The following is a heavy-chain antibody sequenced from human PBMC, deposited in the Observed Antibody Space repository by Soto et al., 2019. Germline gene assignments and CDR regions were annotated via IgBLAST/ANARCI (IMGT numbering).Heavy chain of an antibody. CDR3: AKSRRRDLEYGMDV. Sequence: QPGGSLRLSCAASGFTFSSYGMHWVRQAPGKGLEWVAVISYDGSNKYYADSVKGRFTISRDNSKNTLYLQMNSLRAEDTAVYYCAKSRRRDLEYGMDVWGQGTTVTVSS. V-gene: IGHV3-30*18. J-gene: IGHJ6*02. CDR1: GFTFSSYG. CDR2: ISYDGSNK.